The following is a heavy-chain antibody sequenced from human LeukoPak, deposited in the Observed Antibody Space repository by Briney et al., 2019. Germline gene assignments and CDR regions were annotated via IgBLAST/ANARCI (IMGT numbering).Heavy chain of an antibody. CDR2: INTNSGT. CDR3: ARVRGRGGGTRAFDI. V-gene: IGHV4-4*09. J-gene: IGHJ3*02. D-gene: IGHD3-16*01. CDR1: GDSISIYY. Sequence: PSDTLTLTCTDSGDSISIYYWSWIRQPPGKGLEWIGHINTNSGTNSNPSLESRVTMSVDTSKSLLALKLTYVTAADTAVYYGARVRGRGGGTRAFDIWGQGTTVTVSS.